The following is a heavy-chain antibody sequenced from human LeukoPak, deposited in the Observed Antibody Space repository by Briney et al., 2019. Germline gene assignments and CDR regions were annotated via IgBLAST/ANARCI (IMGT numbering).Heavy chain of an antibody. D-gene: IGHD6-13*01. Sequence: SETLSLTCAVYGGSFSGYYWSWIRQPPGKGLEWVGEINYSGSTNYNPSLNSRVTISVETSKNQLSLKVRSVTAADTAVYYCASLTTGYSSGWYKIWGQGTLVIVSS. CDR3: ASLTTGYSSGWYKI. V-gene: IGHV4-34*01. CDR1: GGSFSGYY. J-gene: IGHJ4*02. CDR2: INYSGST.